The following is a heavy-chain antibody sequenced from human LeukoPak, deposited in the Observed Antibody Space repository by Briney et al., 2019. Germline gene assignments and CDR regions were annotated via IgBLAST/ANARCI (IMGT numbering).Heavy chain of an antibody. Sequence: SETLSLTCTVSGGSISSYYWSWIRQPPGKGLECIGYIYYSGSTNYNPSLKSRVAISVDTSKNQFSLKLSSVTAADTAVYYCARGYCSGGSCYPFDYWGQGTLVTVSS. V-gene: IGHV4-59*01. CDR1: GGSISSYY. CDR3: ARGYCSGGSCYPFDY. CDR2: IYYSGST. D-gene: IGHD2-15*01. J-gene: IGHJ4*02.